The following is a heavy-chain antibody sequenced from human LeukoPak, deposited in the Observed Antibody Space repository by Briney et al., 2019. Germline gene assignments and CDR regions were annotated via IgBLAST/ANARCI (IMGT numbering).Heavy chain of an antibody. CDR2: IYTSGST. Sequence: SETLSLTCTVSGGSISSYYWSWIRQPAGNGLEWLGRIYTSGSTNSNPSLTSRVTLSIDTSKKQLSLKLSSVTAADTAVYYCARDWYYYDSSGYEMVTLFDYWGQGNLVTVSS. V-gene: IGHV4-4*07. D-gene: IGHD3-22*01. J-gene: IGHJ4*02. CDR1: GGSISSYY. CDR3: ARDWYYYDSSGYEMVTLFDY.